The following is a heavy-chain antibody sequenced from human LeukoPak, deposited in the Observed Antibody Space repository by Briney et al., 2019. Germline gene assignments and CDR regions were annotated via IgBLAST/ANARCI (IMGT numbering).Heavy chain of an antibody. V-gene: IGHV7-4-1*02. J-gene: IGHJ5*02. Sequence: ASVKVSCKASGYTFTSYAMNWVRQAPGQGLEWMGWINTNTGNPTYAQGFTGRFVFSLDTSLSTAYLQISGLKAEDTAVYYCARDLGYCTSTSCQNWFDPWGQGTLVTVSS. D-gene: IGHD2-2*03. CDR3: ARDLGYCTSTSCQNWFDP. CDR2: INTNTGNP. CDR1: GYTFTSYA.